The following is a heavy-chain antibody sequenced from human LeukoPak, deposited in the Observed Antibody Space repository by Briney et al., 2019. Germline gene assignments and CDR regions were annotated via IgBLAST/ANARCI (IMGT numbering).Heavy chain of an antibody. CDR2: IYYTGRT. V-gene: IGHV4-39*01. D-gene: IGHD3-22*01. Sequence: SETLSLTCTVSGGYISSSSYYWGWIRQPPGKGLEWIGDIYYTGRTYYNSSLKSRLTISIDTSKNQFSLKLASVTAADTAVYYCARRRYYDSTGYLDWSQGTLITVSS. CDR1: GGYISSSSYY. CDR3: ARRRYYDSTGYLD. J-gene: IGHJ1*01.